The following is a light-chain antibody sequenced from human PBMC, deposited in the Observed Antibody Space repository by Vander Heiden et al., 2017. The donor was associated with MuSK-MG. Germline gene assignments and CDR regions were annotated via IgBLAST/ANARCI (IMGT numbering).Light chain of an antibody. CDR2: DAS. Sequence: DIQMTQSPSTLSASVGDRVTITCRASQSISNWLAWYQQKPGTAPKLLIYDASNLESGVPSRFSGSGYGTEFTLTISSRQPDDFAGYYCQQDENYCSWTFGQGTKVEIK. CDR3: QQDENYCSWT. CDR1: QSISNW. J-gene: IGKJ1*01. V-gene: IGKV1-5*01.